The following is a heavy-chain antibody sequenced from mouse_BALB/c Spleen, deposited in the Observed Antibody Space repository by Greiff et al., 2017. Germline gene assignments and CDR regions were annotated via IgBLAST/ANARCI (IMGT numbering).Heavy chain of an antibody. V-gene: IGHV5-6-5*01. CDR2: ISSGGST. J-gene: IGHJ3*01. CDR1: GFTFSSYA. D-gene: IGHD1-1*01. Sequence: DVMLVESGGGLVKPGGSLKLSCAASGFTFSSYAMSWVRQTPEKRLEWVASISSGGSTYYPDSVKGRFTISRDNARNILYLQMSSLRSEDTAMYYCARGEVLREFAYWGQGTLVTVSA. CDR3: ARGEVLREFAY.